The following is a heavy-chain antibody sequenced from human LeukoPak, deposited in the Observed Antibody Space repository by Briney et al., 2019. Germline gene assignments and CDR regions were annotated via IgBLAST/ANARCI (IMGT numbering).Heavy chain of an antibody. V-gene: IGHV4-4*07. CDR1: GGSISSYY. CDR3: ARDTYCSGGSCYPYYYYMDV. J-gene: IGHJ6*03. D-gene: IGHD2-15*01. Sequence: SETLSLTCTVSGGSISSYYWSWIRQPAGKGLEWIGRIYTSGSTNYNPSLKSRVTMSVDTSKNQFSLKLSPVTAADTAVYYCARDTYCSGGSCYPYYYYMDVWGKGTTVTVSS. CDR2: IYTSGST.